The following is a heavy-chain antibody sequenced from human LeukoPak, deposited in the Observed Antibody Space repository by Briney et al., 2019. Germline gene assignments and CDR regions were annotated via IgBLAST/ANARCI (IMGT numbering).Heavy chain of an antibody. Sequence: ASVKVSCKASGYTFTSYGISWVRQAPGQGLEWMGWISAYNGNTNYAQKLQGRVTMTTDTSTSTAYMELRSLRSDDTAVYYCARGYYDSSGYYSYGMDVWGQGTTVTVSS. J-gene: IGHJ6*02. CDR2: ISAYNGNT. D-gene: IGHD3-22*01. CDR3: ARGYYDSSGYYSYGMDV. V-gene: IGHV1-18*01. CDR1: GYTFTSYG.